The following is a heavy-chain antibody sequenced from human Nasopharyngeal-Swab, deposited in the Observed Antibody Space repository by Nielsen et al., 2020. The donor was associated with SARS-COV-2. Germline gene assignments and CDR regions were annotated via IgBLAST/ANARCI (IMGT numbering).Heavy chain of an antibody. CDR2: FDPEDGET. CDR1: GYTLTELS. V-gene: IGHV1-24*01. Sequence: ASVKVSCKVSGYTLTELSMHWVRQAPGKGLEWMGGFDPEDGETIYAQKFQGRVTMTEDTSTDTAYMELSSLRSEDTAVYYCATDRRQYYYDSSGYYYWRGFDPWGQGTLVTVPS. D-gene: IGHD3-22*01. CDR3: ATDRRQYYYDSSGYYYWRGFDP. J-gene: IGHJ5*02.